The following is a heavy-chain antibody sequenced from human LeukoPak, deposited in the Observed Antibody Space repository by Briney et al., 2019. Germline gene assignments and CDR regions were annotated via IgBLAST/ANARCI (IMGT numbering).Heavy chain of an antibody. CDR2: IYPSDSDT. Sequence: GESLKISCKGFRYSFTNYWIGWVRQMPGKGLEWMGIIYPSDSDTRYSPSFQGQVTISADKSISTAYLQWSSLKASDTAMYYCATRGYNYGKLYYFDYWGQGTLVTVSS. D-gene: IGHD5-18*01. J-gene: IGHJ4*02. CDR1: RYSFTNYW. V-gene: IGHV5-51*01. CDR3: ATRGYNYGKLYYFDY.